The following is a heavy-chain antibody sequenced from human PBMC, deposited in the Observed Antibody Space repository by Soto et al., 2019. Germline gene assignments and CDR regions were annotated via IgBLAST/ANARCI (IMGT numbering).Heavy chain of an antibody. CDR3: ARVEYSSYHRVLDAFDI. V-gene: IGHV3-23*01. Sequence: EVQLLESGGGLVQPGGSLRLSCAASGFTFSSYAMSWVRQAPGKGLEWVSAISGSGGSTHYADSVKGRFTISRDNSKNTLYLQMNSLRAEDTAVYYCARVEYSSYHRVLDAFDIWGQGTMVTVS. CDR1: GFTFSSYA. J-gene: IGHJ3*02. D-gene: IGHD6-6*01. CDR2: ISGSGGST.